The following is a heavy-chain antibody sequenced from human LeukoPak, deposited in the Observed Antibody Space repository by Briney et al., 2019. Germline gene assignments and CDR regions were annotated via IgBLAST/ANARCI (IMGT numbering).Heavy chain of an antibody. J-gene: IGHJ4*02. Sequence: PGGSLRLSCAVSGLTFSNSAMSWVRQAPGKGLEWVSAISGSGGSTYYADSVKGRFTISRDNSKNTLYLQMNSLRAEDTAVYYCAKDGSVLDYYDSSGVFDYWGQGTLVTVSS. CDR2: ISGSGGST. D-gene: IGHD3-22*01. CDR1: GLTFSNSA. V-gene: IGHV3-23*01. CDR3: AKDGSVLDYYDSSGVFDY.